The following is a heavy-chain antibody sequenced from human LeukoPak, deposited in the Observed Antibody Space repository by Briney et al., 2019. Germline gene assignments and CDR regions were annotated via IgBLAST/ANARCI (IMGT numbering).Heavy chain of an antibody. CDR2: ILYDGSRK. D-gene: IGHD6-13*01. CDR3: ANFEGSSQAFHI. Sequence: GRPLRLSCAASGFTFSAYAMHWVRRAPGKGLEWVASILYDGSRKFYGDSVKGRFSIYRDNSNYTLYLQMNSLRNEDAGVFYCANFEGSSQAFHIWGQGTLVTVSS. CDR1: GFTFSAYA. V-gene: IGHV3-30*18. J-gene: IGHJ3*02.